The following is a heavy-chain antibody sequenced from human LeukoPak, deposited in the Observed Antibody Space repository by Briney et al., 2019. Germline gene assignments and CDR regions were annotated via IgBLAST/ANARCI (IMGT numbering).Heavy chain of an antibody. Sequence: QPGGSLSLSCAASGFTFCSYAMSCVRQAPGKGLEWVSAISGSGGSTYYADSVKGRFTISTDNSKNTLNLQMNSLRAEDTAVYYCAKDGIGYCTNGVCRYNWFDPWGQGTLVTVSS. CDR2: ISGSGGST. J-gene: IGHJ5*02. CDR1: GFTFCSYA. D-gene: IGHD2-8*01. V-gene: IGHV3-23*01. CDR3: AKDGIGYCTNGVCRYNWFDP.